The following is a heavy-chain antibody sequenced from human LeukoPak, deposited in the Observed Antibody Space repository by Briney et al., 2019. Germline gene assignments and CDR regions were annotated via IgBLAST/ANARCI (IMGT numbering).Heavy chain of an antibody. CDR1: GFTFSTYA. J-gene: IGHJ4*02. Sequence: GGSLRLSCAASGFTFSTYAMSWVRQTPGKGLEWVAAISGSNPGTYHANSVKGRFTISRDNSKNTLHLQMSGLSAEDTARYYCAKAPVGHCSGAFCYHFDSWGQGTLVTVSS. D-gene: IGHD2-15*01. CDR3: AKAPVGHCSGAFCYHFDS. V-gene: IGHV3-23*01. CDR2: ISGSNPGT.